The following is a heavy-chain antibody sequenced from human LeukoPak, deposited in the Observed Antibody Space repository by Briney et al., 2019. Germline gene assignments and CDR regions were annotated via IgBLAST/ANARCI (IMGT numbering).Heavy chain of an antibody. Sequence: GGSLRLSCAASGFTLSSYEMNWVRQARGKGLEWVLYISSSGSTIYYAAPVKGRFPISRDNAKNSLYLQMNSLRAEDTAVYYCAELGITMIGGVWGKGTTVTISS. CDR1: GFTLSSYE. D-gene: IGHD3-10*02. CDR3: AELGITMIGGV. CDR2: ISSSGSTI. J-gene: IGHJ6*04. V-gene: IGHV3-48*03.